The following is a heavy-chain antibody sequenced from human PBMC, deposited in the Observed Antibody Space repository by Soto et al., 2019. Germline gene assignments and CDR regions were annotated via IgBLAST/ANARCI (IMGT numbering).Heavy chain of an antibody. CDR3: ARDRVTGTTHAFEI. D-gene: IGHD1-7*01. V-gene: IGHV4-4*02. CDR2: IYHSGST. J-gene: IGHJ3*02. Sequence: QVQLQESGPGLVKPSGTLSLTCAVSGGSITTTNWWTWVRQPPGKGLKWIGEIYHSGSTNYNPSRKSRVTISVDRSKNQFSLKVNSVTAADTAVYYCARDRVTGTTHAFEIWGQGTMVTVSS. CDR1: GGSITTTNW.